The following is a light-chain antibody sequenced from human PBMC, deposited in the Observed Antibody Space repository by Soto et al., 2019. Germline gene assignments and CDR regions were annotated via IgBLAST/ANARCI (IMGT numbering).Light chain of an antibody. CDR1: QSVSSSY. CDR2: GAS. Sequence: EIVLTQSPGTLSLSPRERATLSCRASQSVSSSYLAWYQQKPGQAPRLLIYGASSRATGIPDRFSGSGSGTDFTLTISRLEPEDFAVDYCQQYGSSPPWTFGQGTKVEIK. V-gene: IGKV3-20*01. J-gene: IGKJ1*01. CDR3: QQYGSSPPWT.